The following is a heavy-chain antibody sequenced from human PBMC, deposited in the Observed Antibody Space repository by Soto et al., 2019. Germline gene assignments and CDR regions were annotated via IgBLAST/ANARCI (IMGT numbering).Heavy chain of an antibody. CDR1: GYTFTNFG. CDR3: VRDSRAIVDKWFDP. V-gene: IGHV1-18*01. CDR2: ISAYNGDT. J-gene: IGHJ5*02. Sequence: GASVKVSCKASGYTFTNFGISWVRQAPGQGLEWMGWISAYNGDTKYAQKFQDRVTMTTDTSTNTAYMDLRSLRSDDTAVYYCVRDSRAIVDKWFDPWGQEPWSPSPQ. D-gene: IGHD2-15*01.